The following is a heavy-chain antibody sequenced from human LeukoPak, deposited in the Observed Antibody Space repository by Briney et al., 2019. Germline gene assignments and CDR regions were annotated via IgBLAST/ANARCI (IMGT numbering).Heavy chain of an antibody. CDR2: INHSGST. D-gene: IGHD2-15*01. CDR3: ARGRRSDVLSYFSGWFDY. CDR1: GGSFSGYY. Sequence: PSETLSLTCAVYGGSFSGYYWSWIRQPPGKGLEWIGEINHSGSTNYNPSLKSRGTISVDTSKNQFSLKLSSVTAADTTVYYCARGRRSDVLSYFSGWFDYWGQGTLVTVSS. J-gene: IGHJ5*01. V-gene: IGHV4-34*01.